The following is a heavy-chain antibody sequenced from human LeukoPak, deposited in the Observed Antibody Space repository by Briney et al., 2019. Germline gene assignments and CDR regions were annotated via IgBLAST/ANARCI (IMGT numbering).Heavy chain of an antibody. D-gene: IGHD6-19*01. CDR2: IHPNSGAT. J-gene: IGHJ2*01. CDR1: GYTFTGYH. CDR3: ARDSCGGGGCHYWYFDL. V-gene: IGHV1-2*02. Sequence: PGASVKVSCKASGYTFTGYHMHWVRQASGQGLEWMGYIHPNSGATNFAQKFQGRVTMTRDTPISTASMELSGLKPDDTAVYYCARDSCGGGGCHYWYFDLWGRGTLVTVSS.